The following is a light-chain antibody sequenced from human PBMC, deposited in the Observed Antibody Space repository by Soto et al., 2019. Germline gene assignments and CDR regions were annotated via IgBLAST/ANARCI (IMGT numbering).Light chain of an antibody. CDR2: KVS. CDR1: QSLVYSDRNTY. J-gene: IGKJ4*01. Sequence: DVVMTQSPLSLPVSLGQPASISCRSSQSLVYSDRNTYLNWFQQRPGQSPRRLIYKVSNRDSGVPDRFSGSGSGTDFTLKISRVEAEDVGAYYCMQGTLYRQLTFGGGTKVEIK. V-gene: IGKV2-30*01. CDR3: MQGTLYRQLT.